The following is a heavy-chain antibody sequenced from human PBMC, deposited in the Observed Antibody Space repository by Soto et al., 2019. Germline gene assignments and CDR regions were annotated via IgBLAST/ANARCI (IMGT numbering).Heavy chain of an antibody. J-gene: IGHJ3*02. CDR1: GFNFNNYA. D-gene: IGHD3-22*01. CDR3: AKDEIGVAGNSALDM. CDR2: ISWTGETI. V-gene: IGHV3-9*01. Sequence: EVELVESGGGLVLPGGSLRLSCEASGFNFNNYAMHWVRQAPGKGLEWVSGISWTGETIVYADFVKGRFTISRDKFKSSLYLEMNSLRPEDTALYYCAKDEIGVAGNSALDMWGQGTMVTVSS.